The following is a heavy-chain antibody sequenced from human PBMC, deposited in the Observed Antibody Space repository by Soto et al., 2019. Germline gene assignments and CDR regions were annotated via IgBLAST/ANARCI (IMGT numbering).Heavy chain of an antibody. CDR1: GYSFTSYW. J-gene: IGHJ6*02. D-gene: IGHD2-15*01. V-gene: IGHV5-51*01. CDR2: IYPGDSDT. CDR3: ARPRYPGRGYYGMDV. Sequence: EVQLVQSGAEVKKPGESLKISCKGSGYSFTSYWIGWVRHMPGKGLECMGIIYPGDSDTRYSPSFQGQVTISADKSISTAYLQWSSLKASDTAMYYCARPRYPGRGYYGMDVWGQGTTVTVSS.